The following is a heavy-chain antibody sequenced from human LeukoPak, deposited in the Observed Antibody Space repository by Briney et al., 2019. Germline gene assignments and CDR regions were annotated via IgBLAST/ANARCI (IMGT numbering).Heavy chain of an antibody. CDR3: ASPAAGPSRYYGMDV. CDR1: GGTFSSYA. V-gene: IGHV1-69*04. Sequence: SVKVSCKASGGTFSSYAIGWVRQAPGQGLEWMGRIIPILGIANYAQKFQGRVTITADKSTSTAYMELSSLRSEDTAVYYCASPAAGPSRYYGMDVWGQGTTVTVSS. J-gene: IGHJ6*02. CDR2: IIPILGIA. D-gene: IGHD2-2*01.